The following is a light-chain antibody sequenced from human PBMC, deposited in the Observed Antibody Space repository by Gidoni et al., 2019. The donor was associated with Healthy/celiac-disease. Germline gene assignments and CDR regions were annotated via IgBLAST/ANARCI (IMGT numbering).Light chain of an antibody. Sequence: AIRMTQSPSSLSAATGDRVTITCRASQGISSYLAWYQQKPGKAPKLLIYAASTLQSGVTSRFSGSGSGTDFTLTISCLQSEDFATYYCQQYYSYLTFGQGTRLEIK. V-gene: IGKV1-8*01. CDR3: QQYYSYLT. CDR2: AAS. CDR1: QGISSY. J-gene: IGKJ5*01.